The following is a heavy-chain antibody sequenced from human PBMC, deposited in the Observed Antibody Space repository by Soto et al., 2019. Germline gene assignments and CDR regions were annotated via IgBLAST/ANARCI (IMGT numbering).Heavy chain of an antibody. CDR1: GFTFVDTY. CDR2: ISPGSRYP. CDR3: VRGGGGGLFDP. V-gene: IGHV3-11*06. D-gene: IGHD2-15*01. J-gene: IGHJ5*02. Sequence: GGSLRLSCAGSGFTFVDTYRSWIRQAPGKGLEWLSYISPGSRYPAYADSVKGRFTISRDNAKRSLCLQMMSLTAEDTAIYYCVRGGGGGLFDPWGQGTMVTVS.